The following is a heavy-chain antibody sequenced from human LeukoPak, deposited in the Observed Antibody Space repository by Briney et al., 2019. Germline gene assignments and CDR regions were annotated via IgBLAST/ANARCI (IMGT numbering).Heavy chain of an antibody. CDR3: AREGYSSSFNWFDP. CDR2: IYYSGST. CDR1: GGSISSSSYY. Sequence: SETLSLTCTVSGGSISSSSYYWGWIRQPPGKGLEWIGSIYYSGSTYYSPSLKSRVTISVDTSKNQFSLKLSSVTAADTAVYYCAREGYSSSFNWFDPWGQGTLVTVSS. V-gene: IGHV4-39*07. D-gene: IGHD6-13*01. J-gene: IGHJ5*02.